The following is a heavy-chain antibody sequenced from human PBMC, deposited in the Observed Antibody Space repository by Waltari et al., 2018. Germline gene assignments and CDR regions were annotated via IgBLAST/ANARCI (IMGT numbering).Heavy chain of an antibody. Sequence: QVQLVQSGAEVKKPGASVKVSCKASGYTFTGYYMHWVRQAPGQGLEWMGRINPNRGGTNYAQKFQGRVTMTRDTSISTAYMELSRLRSDDTAVYYCARDRRELRFLEWAEDYYYYMDVWGKGTTVTVSS. V-gene: IGHV1-2*06. CDR3: ARDRRELRFLEWAEDYYYYMDV. D-gene: IGHD3-3*01. CDR2: INPNRGGT. J-gene: IGHJ6*03. CDR1: GYTFTGYY.